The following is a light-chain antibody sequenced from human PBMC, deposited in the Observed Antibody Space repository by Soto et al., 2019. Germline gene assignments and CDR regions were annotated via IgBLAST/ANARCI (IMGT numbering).Light chain of an antibody. V-gene: IGKV1-39*01. Sequence: DIQMTQSPSSLSASVGDRVTITCRASQTISTYLNWYQQKPGKAPKLLIYAASTLQSGVPSRFSGSGSGTDCTLTINSLQPEDFATYYCQQSHGIPYTFGQGTKLEIK. CDR1: QTISTY. CDR2: AAS. CDR3: QQSHGIPYT. J-gene: IGKJ2*01.